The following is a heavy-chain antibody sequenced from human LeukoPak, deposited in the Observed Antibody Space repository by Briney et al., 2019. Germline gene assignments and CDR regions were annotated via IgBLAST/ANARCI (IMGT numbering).Heavy chain of an antibody. CDR3: AREGMSSGRHQTRDKYFQP. J-gene: IGHJ1*01. CDR1: GGSISSGSFY. D-gene: IGHD6-25*01. Sequence: SQTLSLTCTVSGGSISSGSFYWSWIRQPAGKGLEWIGRIYTSGSTNYNPSLKSRVTISVDTSKNQFSLKLSSVTAASTAVYYWAREGMSSGRHQTRDKYFQPWDQGTRVPVSS. CDR2: IYTSGST. V-gene: IGHV4-61*02.